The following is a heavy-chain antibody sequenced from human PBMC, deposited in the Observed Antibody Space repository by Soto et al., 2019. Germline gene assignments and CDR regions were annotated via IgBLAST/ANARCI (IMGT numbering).Heavy chain of an antibody. CDR3: AKGDYYDFWSGYYYYFDY. CDR2: ISGSGGST. V-gene: IGHV3-23*01. CDR1: A. J-gene: IGHJ4*02. D-gene: IGHD3-3*01. Sequence: AMSWVRQAPGKGLEWVSVISGSGGSTYYADSVKGRFTISRDNSKNTLYLQMNSLRAEDTAVYYCAKGDYYDFWSGYYYYFDYWGQGTLVTVSS.